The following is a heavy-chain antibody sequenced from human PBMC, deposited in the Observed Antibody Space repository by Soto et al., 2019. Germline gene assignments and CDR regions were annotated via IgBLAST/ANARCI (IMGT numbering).Heavy chain of an antibody. V-gene: IGHV3-33*01. D-gene: IGHD3-10*01. CDR3: ARDHYYGSGSYYKALDY. J-gene: IGHJ4*02. Sequence: QVQVVESGGGVVQPGRSLRLSCAASGFTFSTYGMHWVRQAPGKGLEWVAVIWYDGGNKYYADSVKGRFTISRDNSKNTLYLQMNSLGVEDTAVYYCARDHYYGSGSYYKALDYWGQGILVTVSS. CDR1: GFTFSTYG. CDR2: IWYDGGNK.